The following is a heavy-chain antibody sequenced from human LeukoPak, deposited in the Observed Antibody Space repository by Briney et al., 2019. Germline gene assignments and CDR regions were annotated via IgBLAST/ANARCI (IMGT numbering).Heavy chain of an antibody. CDR3: ARPSWSEGGMDV. Sequence: SETLSLTCTVSGGSISSYYWSWIRQPPGKGLEWIGYIYYSGSTNYNPSLKSRDTISVDTSKNQFSLKLSSVTAADTAVYYCARPSWSEGGMDVWGQGTTVTVSS. CDR1: GGSISSYY. J-gene: IGHJ6*02. V-gene: IGHV4-59*08. CDR2: IYYSGST.